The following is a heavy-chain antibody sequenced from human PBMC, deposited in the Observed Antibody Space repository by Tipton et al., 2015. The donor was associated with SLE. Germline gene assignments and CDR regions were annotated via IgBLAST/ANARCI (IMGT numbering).Heavy chain of an antibody. J-gene: IGHJ4*02. CDR2: IYHSGST. CDR1: GASISSGGYS. Sequence: TLSLTCAVSGASISSGGYSWSWIRQPPGKGLEWIGYIYHSGSTYYSPSLKTRVTVSADTSNNQFSLRLSSVTAADTAVYYCARHWSYWGQGTLVTVSS. CDR3: ARHWSY. V-gene: IGHV4-30-2*01. D-gene: IGHD3-3*01.